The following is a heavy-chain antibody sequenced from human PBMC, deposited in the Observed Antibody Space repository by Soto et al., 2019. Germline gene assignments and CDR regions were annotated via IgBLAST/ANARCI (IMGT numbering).Heavy chain of an antibody. CDR3: ARAHYDILTGSRGAFDF. Sequence: GGSLRLSCAASGFTFSSYWMHWVRQAPGKGLVWVSRINSDGSSTTYADSVKGRFTISRDNAKNTLYLQMNSLRAEDTAVYYCARAHYDILTGSRGAFDFWGQGTMVNVSS. CDR2: INSDGSST. V-gene: IGHV3-74*01. CDR1: GFTFSSYW. D-gene: IGHD3-9*01. J-gene: IGHJ3*01.